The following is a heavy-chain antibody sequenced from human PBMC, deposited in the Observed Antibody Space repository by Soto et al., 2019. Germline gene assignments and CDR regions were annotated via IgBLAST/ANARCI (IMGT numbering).Heavy chain of an antibody. V-gene: IGHV1-2*04. CDR2: INPTSGGT. CDR3: AREKDSRSRRGWFDP. CDR1: AYTFTGYY. J-gene: IGHJ5*02. Sequence: QVQLVPSGDEVKKPGASVKVSCKASAYTFTGYYMHWVRQAPGQGLEWMGWINPTSGGTNYAQKFQGWVTMTRETSISTAYMELSRLRSDDTAVYYCAREKDSRSRRGWFDPWGQGTPVTVSS. D-gene: IGHD6-13*01.